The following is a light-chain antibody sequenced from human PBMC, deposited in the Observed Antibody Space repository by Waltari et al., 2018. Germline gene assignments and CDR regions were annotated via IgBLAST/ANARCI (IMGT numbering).Light chain of an antibody. Sequence: QSALTQPASVSGPPGQSIAISCSGSSTDIVAPDFVSWYQQHPGKAPKLIIFDVSSRPSGISYRFSGSKFGNTASLTISGLQAEDEADYFCSSYTRGRTYVFGSGTKVTVL. CDR2: DVS. CDR1: STDIVAPDF. CDR3: SSYTRGRTYV. J-gene: IGLJ1*01. V-gene: IGLV2-14*03.